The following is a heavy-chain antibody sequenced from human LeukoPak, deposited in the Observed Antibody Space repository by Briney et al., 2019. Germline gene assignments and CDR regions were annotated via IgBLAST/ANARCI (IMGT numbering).Heavy chain of an antibody. Sequence: ASVKVSCKASGYTFTGYYMHWVRQAPGQGLEWMGRINPNSGGTNYAQKFQGRVTMTRDTSTSTVYMELSSLRSDDTAVYYCARTAARRFDYWGQGTLVTVSS. J-gene: IGHJ4*02. V-gene: IGHV1-2*06. CDR1: GYTFTGYY. D-gene: IGHD6-6*01. CDR2: INPNSGGT. CDR3: ARTAARRFDY.